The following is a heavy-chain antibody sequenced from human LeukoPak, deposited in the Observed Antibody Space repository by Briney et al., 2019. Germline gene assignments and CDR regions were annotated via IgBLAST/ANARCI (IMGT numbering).Heavy chain of an antibody. V-gene: IGHV1-69*05. CDR2: IIPIFGTA. Sequence: GASVKVSCKASGGTFGSYAISWVRQAPGQGLEWMGRIIPIFGTANYAQKFQGRVTITTDESTSTAYMELSSLRSEDTAVYYCARVRGYCTNGVCYTGGYYYMDVWGKGTTVTVSS. D-gene: IGHD2-8*01. J-gene: IGHJ6*03. CDR1: GGTFGSYA. CDR3: ARVRGYCTNGVCYTGGYYYMDV.